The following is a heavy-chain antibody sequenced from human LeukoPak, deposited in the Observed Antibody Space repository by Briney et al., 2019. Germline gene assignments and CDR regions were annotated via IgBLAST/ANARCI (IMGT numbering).Heavy chain of an antibody. CDR3: ARGVPKTSYYYYYMDV. J-gene: IGHJ6*03. Sequence: GGTLRLSCAASGFTFSSYEMNWIRQAPGKGLEWISYISGSGFTIHYADSVKGRFTISRDNAKNSLNLQMNSLRAEDTAVYYCARGVPKTSYYYYYMDVWGKGTTVTVSS. D-gene: IGHD4-11*01. CDR1: GFTFSSYE. V-gene: IGHV3-48*03. CDR2: ISGSGFTI.